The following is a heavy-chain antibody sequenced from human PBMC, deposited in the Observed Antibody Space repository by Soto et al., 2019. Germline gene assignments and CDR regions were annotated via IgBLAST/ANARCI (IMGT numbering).Heavy chain of an antibody. CDR3: XXXPXAAXY. V-gene: IGHV3-66*01. CDR1: GFTVSTKY. Sequence: EVQLVESGGGLVQPGGSLRLSCAASGFTVSTKYMSWVRQAPGKGLEWVSVIYSGGSTFYADSVRGRFTISRDNYKNTVXXXXXXXXXXXXXXXXXXXXPXAAXYWGQGTLVTVSS. CDR2: IYSGGST. J-gene: IGHJ4*02.